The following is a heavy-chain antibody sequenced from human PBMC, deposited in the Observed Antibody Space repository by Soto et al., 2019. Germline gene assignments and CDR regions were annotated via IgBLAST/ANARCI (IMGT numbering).Heavy chain of an antibody. D-gene: IGHD6-6*01. CDR1: GGSISSYY. CDR2: IYYSGST. J-gene: IGHJ4*02. CDR3: ARQSSSSSSVYGY. Sequence: PSETLSLTCTVSGGSISSYYWSWIRQPPGKGLEWIGYIYYSGSTNYNPSLKSRVTISVDTSKNQFSLKLSSVTAADTAVYYCARQSSSSSSVYGYWGQGTLVTVSS. V-gene: IGHV4-59*08.